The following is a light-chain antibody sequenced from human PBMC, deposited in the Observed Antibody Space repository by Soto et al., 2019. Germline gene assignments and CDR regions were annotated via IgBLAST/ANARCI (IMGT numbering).Light chain of an antibody. CDR2: DVS. CDR1: SSDVGGYNY. V-gene: IGLV2-14*01. CDR3: SSYTSSSTPVV. Sequence: QSALTQPASVSGSPGQSITISCTGTSSDVGGYNYVSWHQQHPGKAPKLMIYDVSNRPSGVSNRFSGSKSGNTASLTISGLQAEDEADYYCSSYTSSSTPVVFGGGTKLT. J-gene: IGLJ2*01.